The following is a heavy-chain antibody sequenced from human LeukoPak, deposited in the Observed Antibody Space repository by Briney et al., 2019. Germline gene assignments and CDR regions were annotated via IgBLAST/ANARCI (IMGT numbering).Heavy chain of an antibody. J-gene: IGHJ5*02. V-gene: IGHV1-69*06. CDR1: GDTFSSYA. Sequence: SVKLSCKASGDTFSSYAISWVRQAPGQGLEWMGGIIPTFGTANYAQKFQGRVTITADKSTSTAYMELSSLISEDTAVYYCATGGDYGSGRYNWFDPWGQGTLVTVSS. CDR2: IIPTFGTA. D-gene: IGHD3-10*01. CDR3: ATGGDYGSGRYNWFDP.